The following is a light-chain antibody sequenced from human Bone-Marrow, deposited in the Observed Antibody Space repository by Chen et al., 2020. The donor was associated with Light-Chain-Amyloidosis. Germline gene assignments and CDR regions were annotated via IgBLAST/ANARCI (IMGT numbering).Light chain of an antibody. CDR2: KDR. Sequence: SYELTQPPSVSLSPGQTARITCSGDALPNQYAYWYQQKPGQAPVLVIYKDRERPSDIPGRFSGSSSGTKATLIISGVQAEDEADYYCQSAYISGSFVIFGGGTKLTVL. J-gene: IGLJ2*01. CDR3: QSAYISGSFVI. V-gene: IGLV3-25*03. CDR1: ALPNQY.